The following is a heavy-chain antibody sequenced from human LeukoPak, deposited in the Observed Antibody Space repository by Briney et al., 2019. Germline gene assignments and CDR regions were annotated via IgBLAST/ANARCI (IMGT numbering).Heavy chain of an antibody. Sequence: GASVKVSCKASGYTFTSYDINWVRQATGQGLEWMGGMNPNSGNTGYAQKFQGRVTITRNTSLSTAYMELSSLRSEDTAVYYCASAYSSGWYYSGSEYFQHWGQGTLVTVSS. D-gene: IGHD6-19*01. J-gene: IGHJ1*01. V-gene: IGHV1-8*03. CDR1: GYTFTSYD. CDR3: ASAYSSGWYYSGSEYFQH. CDR2: MNPNSGNT.